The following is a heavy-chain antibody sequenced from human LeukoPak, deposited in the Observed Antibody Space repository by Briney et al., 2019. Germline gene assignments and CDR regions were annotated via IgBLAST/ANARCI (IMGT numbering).Heavy chain of an antibody. J-gene: IGHJ4*02. CDR3: AKGRVNYYDSSGYYFLDY. CDR2: IRYDGSNT. D-gene: IGHD3-22*01. CDR1: GFTFSSYG. V-gene: IGHV3-30*02. Sequence: GGSLRLSCAASGFTFSSYGMHWVRQAPGKGLEWLAFIRYDGSNTNYADSVKGRFTISRDNARNTLYLQINSLRAEDTAVYYCAKGRVNYYDSSGYYFLDYWGQGTLVTVSS.